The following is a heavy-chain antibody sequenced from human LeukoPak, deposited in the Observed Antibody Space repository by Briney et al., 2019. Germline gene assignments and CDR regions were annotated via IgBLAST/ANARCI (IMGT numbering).Heavy chain of an antibody. V-gene: IGHV4-59*08. CDR2: IYYSGST. J-gene: IGHJ3*02. D-gene: IGHD3-22*01. CDR3: ARRLNYYDSSGYYRYDAFDI. CDR1: GGSISSYY. Sequence: PSETLSLTCTVSGGSISSYYWSWIRQLPGKGLEWIGYIYYSGSTNYNPSLKSRVTISVDTSKNQFSLKLSSVTAADTAVYYCARRLNYYDSSGYYRYDAFDIWGQGTMVTVSS.